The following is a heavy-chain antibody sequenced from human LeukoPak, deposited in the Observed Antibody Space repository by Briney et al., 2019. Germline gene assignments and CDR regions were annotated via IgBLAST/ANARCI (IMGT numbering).Heavy chain of an antibody. CDR2: ISYDGSNK. CDR3: ASISRSLEYFDY. V-gene: IGHV3-30*03. CDR1: GFTFSSYG. J-gene: IGHJ4*02. D-gene: IGHD2-2*01. Sequence: GGSLRLSCAASGFTFSSYGMHWVRQAPGKGLEWVAVISYDGSNKYYADSVKGRFTISRDNSKNTLYLQMNSLRAEDTAVYYCASISRSLEYFDYWGQGTLVTVSS.